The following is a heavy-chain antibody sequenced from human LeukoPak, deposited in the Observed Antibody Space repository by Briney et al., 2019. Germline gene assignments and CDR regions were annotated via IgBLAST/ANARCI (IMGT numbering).Heavy chain of an antibody. J-gene: IGHJ5*02. D-gene: IGHD3-10*01. CDR2: MNPNSGNT. CDR1: GYTFTSYD. CDR3: ARETYYYGSGSYWTNNWFDP. Sequence: GASVTVSCKASGYTFTSYDINWVRQATGQGLEWMGWMNPNSGNTGYAQKFQGRVTMTRNTSISTAYMELSSLRSEDTAVYYCARETYYYGSGSYWTNNWFDPWGQGTLVTVSS. V-gene: IGHV1-8*01.